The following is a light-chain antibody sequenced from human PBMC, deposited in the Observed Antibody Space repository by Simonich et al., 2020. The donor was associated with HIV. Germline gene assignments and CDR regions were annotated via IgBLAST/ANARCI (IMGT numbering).Light chain of an antibody. Sequence: ETVLTQSPATLSLSPGERATLSCRASQSFSSNLAWYQQKPGQAPRLLIYGASTRATGIPARFSGRGSGTEFTLTISSLQSEDFAVYYCQQYNNWPRTFGQGTKVEIK. CDR1: QSFSSN. J-gene: IGKJ1*01. CDR3: QQYNNWPRT. V-gene: IGKV3-15*01. CDR2: GAS.